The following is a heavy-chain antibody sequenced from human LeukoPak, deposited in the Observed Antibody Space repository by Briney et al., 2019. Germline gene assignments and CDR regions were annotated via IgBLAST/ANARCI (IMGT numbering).Heavy chain of an antibody. J-gene: IGHJ3*02. V-gene: IGHV1-69*04. D-gene: IGHD2-2*01. CDR2: IIPILGIA. Sequence: SVKVSCKASGGTFSSYAISWVRQAPGQGLEWMGRIIPILGIANYAQKFQGRVTITADKSTSTAYMELSSLRSEDTAVYYCARQGYCSGTSCLKNAFDIWGQGTMVTVSS. CDR3: ARQGYCSGTSCLKNAFDI. CDR1: GGTFSSYA.